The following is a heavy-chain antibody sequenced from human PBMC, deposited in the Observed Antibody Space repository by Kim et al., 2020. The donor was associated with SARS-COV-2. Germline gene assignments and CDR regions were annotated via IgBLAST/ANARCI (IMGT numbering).Heavy chain of an antibody. D-gene: IGHD3-16*01. V-gene: IGHV3-23*05. CDR3: AKHLHVTCVTFYWYFEL. CDR2: IFGSGSGT. J-gene: IGHJ2*01. CDR1: GFTFRNSA. Sequence: GGSLRLSCAASGFTFRNSAMSWVRQAPGKGLEWVSGIFGSGSGTYYADSVKGRLTISRDNSKNIIYLQMSNLRAEDAAVYFCAKHLHVTCVTFYWYFELWGRGTLVAVSS.